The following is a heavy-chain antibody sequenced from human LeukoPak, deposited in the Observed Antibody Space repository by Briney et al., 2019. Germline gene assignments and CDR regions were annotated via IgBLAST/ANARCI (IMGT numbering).Heavy chain of an antibody. J-gene: IGHJ3*01. CDR1: GSSISSHY. D-gene: IGHD6-13*01. CDR3: ARGIAAASGRALDV. Sequence: SETLSLTCTVSGSSISSHYWSWIRQPAGKGLEWIGRIYSSGSTDYNPSLKSRVTMSVDTSKNHFSLKMRYVTDADTAVYYCARGIAAASGRALDVWGQGTMVTVSS. CDR2: IYSSGST. V-gene: IGHV4-4*07.